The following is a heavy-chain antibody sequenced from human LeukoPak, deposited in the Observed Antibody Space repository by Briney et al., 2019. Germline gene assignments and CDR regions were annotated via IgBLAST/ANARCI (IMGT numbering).Heavy chain of an antibody. J-gene: IGHJ3*02. Sequence: PGGSLRLSCTASGFTVSSNYMSWVRQAPGKGLEWVSVIRSDGSTNHADSVKGRFTISRDSSKNTLYLQMNNLRAEDTAMYYCAREMYSGMYNDAFDIWGQGTKVTVSS. D-gene: IGHD1-26*01. CDR1: GFTVSSNY. V-gene: IGHV3-53*01. CDR2: IRSDGST. CDR3: AREMYSGMYNDAFDI.